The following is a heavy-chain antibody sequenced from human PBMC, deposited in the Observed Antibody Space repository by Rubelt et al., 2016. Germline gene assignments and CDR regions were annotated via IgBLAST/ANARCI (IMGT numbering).Heavy chain of an antibody. CDR1: GGSINNYY. J-gene: IGHJ6*03. CDR2: IYYSGST. D-gene: IGHD3-16*02. Sequence: QVQLQESGPGLVKPSETLSLTCTVSGGSINNYYWSWIRQPPGKGLEWVGYIYYSGSTNYSPSLKSRVTISVDTSKNQFSLKLALCTSAATAVYYCARDMRYVSSSYYYYYMDVLGKGTAVTVSS. CDR3: ARDMRYVSSSYYYYYMDV. V-gene: IGHV4-59*01.